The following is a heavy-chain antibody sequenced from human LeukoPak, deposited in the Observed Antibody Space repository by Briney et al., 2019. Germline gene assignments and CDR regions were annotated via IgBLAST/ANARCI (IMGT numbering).Heavy chain of an antibody. V-gene: IGHV4-39*01. CDR1: GGSISSSSYY. J-gene: IGHJ5*02. D-gene: IGHD6-19*01. CDR3: ARQDSSGWYLSWFDP. CDR2: IYYSGST. Sequence: PSETLSLTCTVSGGSISSSSYYWGWIRQRPGKGLEWIGSIYYSGSTYYNPSLKSRVTISVDTSKNQFSLKLSSVTAADTAVYYCARQDSSGWYLSWFDPWGQGTLVTVSS.